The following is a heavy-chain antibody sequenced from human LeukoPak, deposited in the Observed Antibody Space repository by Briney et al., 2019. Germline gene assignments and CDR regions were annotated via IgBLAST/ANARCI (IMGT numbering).Heavy chain of an antibody. D-gene: IGHD1-26*01. CDR2: ISTSGSYI. CDR1: GFSFRTSA. Sequence: PGGSLRLSCAASGFSFRTSAMNWVRQAPGKGLEWVSSISTSGSYIYNADSVEGRFTISRDNAKNSLYLQMNSLGPEDTAVYYCARDPYSGNYGNYYYYYMDVWGKGTTVTIPS. J-gene: IGHJ6*03. V-gene: IGHV3-21*01. CDR3: ARDPYSGNYGNYYYYYMDV.